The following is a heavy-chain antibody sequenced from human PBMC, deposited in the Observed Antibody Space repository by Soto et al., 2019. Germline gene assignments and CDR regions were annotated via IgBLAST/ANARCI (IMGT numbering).Heavy chain of an antibody. CDR2: IDPSDSDT. Sequence: PGESLKISCQCSGYSFTNYWIAWVRQMPGKGLEWMGLIDPSDSDTTYSPSFQGHVTISADKSTSTAYLQWSSLRASDTAVYYCASHNFFCGGDCNSSGMDVWGQGTTVTVSS. J-gene: IGHJ6*02. CDR1: GYSFTNYW. V-gene: IGHV5-51*01. CDR3: ASHNFFCGGDCNSSGMDV. D-gene: IGHD2-21*02.